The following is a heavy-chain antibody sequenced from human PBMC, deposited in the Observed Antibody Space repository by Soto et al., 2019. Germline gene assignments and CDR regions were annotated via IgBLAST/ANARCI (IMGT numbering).Heavy chain of an antibody. J-gene: IGHJ6*02. CDR1: GFTFGSYG. V-gene: IGHV3-30*18. CDR2: ISYDGSNK. Sequence: PGGSLRLSCAASGFTFGSYGMHWVRQAPGKGLEWVAVISYDGSNKYYADSVKGRFTISRDNSKNTLYLQMNSLRAEDTAVYYCAKEMELEGYYYYYGMDVWGQGTTVTVSS. CDR3: AKEMELEGYYYYYGMDV. D-gene: IGHD1-1*01.